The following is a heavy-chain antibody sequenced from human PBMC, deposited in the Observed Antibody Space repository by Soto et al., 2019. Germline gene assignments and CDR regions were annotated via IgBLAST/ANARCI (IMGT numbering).Heavy chain of an antibody. CDR2: ITYNGSNI. Sequence: GGSLRLSCAASGFTFSSYSMNWVRQAPGKGLEWVSSITYNGSNIYYADSVKGRFTISRDNSKNTLYLQMNSLRAEDTAVYYCAKGSGDYSNYNVPYYYYYYMDVWGKGTTVTVSS. V-gene: IGHV3-21*01. CDR1: GFTFSSYS. CDR3: AKGSGDYSNYNVPYYYYYYMDV. D-gene: IGHD4-4*01. J-gene: IGHJ6*03.